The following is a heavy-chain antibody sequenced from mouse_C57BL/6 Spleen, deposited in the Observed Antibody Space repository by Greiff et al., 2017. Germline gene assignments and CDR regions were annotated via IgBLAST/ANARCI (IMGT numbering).Heavy chain of an antibody. CDR1: GYTFTSYW. J-gene: IGHJ4*01. CDR3: ARRSYSNYNAMDY. V-gene: IGHV1-64*01. CDR2: IHPNSGST. Sequence: QVQLQQPGAELVKPGASVKLSCKASGYTFTSYWMHWVKQRPGQGLEWIGMIHPNSGSTNYNEKLKSKATLTVDKSSSTAYMQLSSLTSEDSAVYYCARRSYSNYNAMDYWGQGTSVTVSS. D-gene: IGHD2-5*01.